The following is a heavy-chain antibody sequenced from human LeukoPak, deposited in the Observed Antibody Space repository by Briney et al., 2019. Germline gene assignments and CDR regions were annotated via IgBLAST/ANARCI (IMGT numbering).Heavy chain of an antibody. CDR1: GFTFGDYA. D-gene: IGHD3-3*01. J-gene: IGHJ4*02. CDR2: IRSKAYGGTT. V-gene: IGHV3-49*04. CDR3: TRDRADNFWSGPKVDY. Sequence: TGGSLRLSCTASGFTFGDYAMSWVRQAPGKGLEWVGFIRSKAYGGTTEYAASVKGRFTISRDDSKSIAYLQMNSLKTEDTAVYYCTRDRADNFWSGPKVDYWGQGTLVTVSS.